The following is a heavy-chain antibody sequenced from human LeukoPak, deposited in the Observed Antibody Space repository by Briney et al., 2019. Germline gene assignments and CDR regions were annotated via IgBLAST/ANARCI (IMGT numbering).Heavy chain of an antibody. V-gene: IGHV3-7*03. Sequence: GGSLRLACAASGFPFSSYSMTWVRQAPGKGLEWVANIKPDGTTKFYVDSVKGRFTISRDNALNSLYLQMNSLRAEDTAIYYCARSIPYGTTWYGRSDYWGEGTLVTVSS. CDR3: ARSIPYGTTWYGRSDY. CDR2: IKPDGTTK. J-gene: IGHJ4*02. CDR1: GFPFSSYS. D-gene: IGHD6-13*01.